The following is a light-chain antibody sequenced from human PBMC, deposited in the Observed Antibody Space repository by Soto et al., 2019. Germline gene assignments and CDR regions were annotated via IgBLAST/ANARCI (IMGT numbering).Light chain of an antibody. CDR2: AAS. J-gene: IGKJ4*01. V-gene: IGKV1-39*01. CDR3: QQSYSTLT. CDR1: QSISSY. Sequence: DLQMTQSPSSLSASVGDRVTITCRASQSISSYLNWYQQKPGKAPKLLIYAASSLLSGVPSRFSGTGSGTDFTLTISSLQPEDFATYYCQQSYSTLTFGGGTKVEIK.